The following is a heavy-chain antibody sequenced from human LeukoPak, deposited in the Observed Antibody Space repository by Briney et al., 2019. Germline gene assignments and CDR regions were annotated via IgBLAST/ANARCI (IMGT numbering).Heavy chain of an antibody. Sequence: GGSLRLSCAASGFTFSSYWMSWVRQAPGKGLEWVANIKQDGSEKYYVDSVKGRFTISGDNAKNSLYLQMNSLRAEDTAVYYCARERVGPILLWFGELLNYYGMDVWGQGTTVTVSS. V-gene: IGHV3-7*01. D-gene: IGHD3-10*01. CDR3: ARERVGPILLWFGELLNYYGMDV. J-gene: IGHJ6*02. CDR1: GFTFSSYW. CDR2: IKQDGSEK.